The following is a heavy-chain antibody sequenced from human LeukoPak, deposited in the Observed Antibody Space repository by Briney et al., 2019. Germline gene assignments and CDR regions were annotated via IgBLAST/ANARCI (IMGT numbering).Heavy chain of an antibody. J-gene: IGHJ5*02. D-gene: IGHD1-26*01. CDR3: ARGKSGSYSNWFDP. Sequence: SETLSLTCTVSGGSISSYYWSWIRQHPGKGLEWLGYIYYSGSTNYNPSLKSRVTISVDTSKNQFSLKLSSVTAADTAVYYCARGKSGSYSNWFDPWGQGTLVTVSS. V-gene: IGHV4-59*08. CDR2: IYYSGST. CDR1: GGSISSYY.